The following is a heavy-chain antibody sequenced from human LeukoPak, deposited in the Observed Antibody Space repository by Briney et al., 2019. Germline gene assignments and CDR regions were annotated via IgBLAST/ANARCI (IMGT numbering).Heavy chain of an antibody. V-gene: IGHV1-18*01. CDR3: AREAYITIFGVVIIGLDY. D-gene: IGHD3-3*01. CDR2: ISAYNGNT. J-gene: IGHJ4*02. Sequence: ASVKVSCKASGCTFTSYGISWVRQAPGQGLEWMGWISAYNGNTNYAQKLQGRVTTTTDTSTSTAYMELRSLRSDDTAVYYCAREAYITIFGVVIIGLDYWGQGTLVTVSS. CDR1: GCTFTSYG.